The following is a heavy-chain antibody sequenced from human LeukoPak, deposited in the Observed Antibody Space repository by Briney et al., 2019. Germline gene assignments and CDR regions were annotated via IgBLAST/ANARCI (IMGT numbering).Heavy chain of an antibody. V-gene: IGHV1-18*01. Sequence: ASVKVSCKASGYILTNYDISWVRQAPGQGLELMGWISTYNGNTNYAQKLQDRVTMTTDTSTSTAYMELRSLRSGDTAVYYCARGWEFDYWGQGTLVTVSS. D-gene: IGHD1-26*01. CDR3: ARGWEFDY. CDR2: ISTYNGNT. CDR1: GYILTNYD. J-gene: IGHJ4*02.